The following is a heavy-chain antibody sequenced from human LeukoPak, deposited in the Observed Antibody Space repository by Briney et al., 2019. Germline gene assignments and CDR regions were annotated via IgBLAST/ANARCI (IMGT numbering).Heavy chain of an antibody. CDR3: ARDNLMITFGGVIGGFDP. CDR2: IYYSGST. J-gene: IGHJ5*02. Sequence: SETLSLTCTVSGGSISSYYWSWIRQPPGQGLEWIGYIYYSGSTNYNPSLKSRVTISVDTSKNQFSLKLSSVTAADTAVYYCARDNLMITFGGVIGGFDPWGQGTLVTVSS. CDR1: GGSISSYY. D-gene: IGHD3-16*02. V-gene: IGHV4-59*01.